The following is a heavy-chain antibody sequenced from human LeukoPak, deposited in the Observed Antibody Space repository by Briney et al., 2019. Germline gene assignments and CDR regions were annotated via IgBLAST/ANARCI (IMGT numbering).Heavy chain of an antibody. J-gene: IGHJ4*02. Sequence: SKTLSLTCTVSGGSISRYYWSWIRQPAGKGLEWIGRIYTSGSTNYNPSLKSRVTMSVDTSKNQFSLKLSSVTAADTAVYYCARDQGYSSSALFDYWGQGILVTVS. D-gene: IGHD6-13*01. CDR3: ARDQGYSSSALFDY. V-gene: IGHV4-4*07. CDR1: GGSISRYY. CDR2: IYTSGST.